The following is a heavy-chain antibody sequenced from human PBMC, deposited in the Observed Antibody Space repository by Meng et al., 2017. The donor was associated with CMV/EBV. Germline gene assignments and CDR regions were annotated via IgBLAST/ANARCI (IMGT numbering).Heavy chain of an antibody. CDR3: ARDLGQNWRGDYGMDV. V-gene: IGHV4-59*01. Sequence: SETLSLTCTVSGGSISSYYWSWIRQPPGKGLEWIGYIYYSGSTNYNPSLKSRVTISVDTSKNQFSLKLSSVTAADTAVYYCARDLGQNWRGDYGMDVWGQGTTVTVSS. D-gene: IGHD1-1*01. CDR1: GGSISSYY. CDR2: IYYSGST. J-gene: IGHJ6*02.